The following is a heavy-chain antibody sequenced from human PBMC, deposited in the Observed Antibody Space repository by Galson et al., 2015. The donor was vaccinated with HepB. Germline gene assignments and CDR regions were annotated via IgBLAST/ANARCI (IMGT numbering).Heavy chain of an antibody. J-gene: IGHJ4*02. CDR1: GYTFTGYY. Sequence: SVKVSCKASGYTFTGYYMHWVRQAPGQGLEWMGRINPNSGGTNYAQKFQGRVTMTRDTSISTGYMELSRLTSDDTAVYFCARDKRHSSGWGQDYWGQGTLVIVSS. V-gene: IGHV1-2*06. CDR2: INPNSGGT. CDR3: ARDKRHSSGWGQDY. D-gene: IGHD6-19*01.